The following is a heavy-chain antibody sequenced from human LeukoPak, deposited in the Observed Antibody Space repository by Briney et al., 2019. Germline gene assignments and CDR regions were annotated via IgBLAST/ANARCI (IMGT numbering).Heavy chain of an antibody. D-gene: IGHD2/OR15-2a*01. J-gene: IGHJ4*02. CDR1: GFTFSSYA. CDR2: ISGSDGST. Sequence: GGSLRLSCAASGFTFSSYAMSWVRQAPGKGLEWVSGISGSDGSTYYADSVKGRFTISRDNSKNTLYLQMNSLRAEDTAVYYCARAGNTRFDYWGQGTLVTVSS. CDR3: ARAGNTRFDY. V-gene: IGHV3-23*01.